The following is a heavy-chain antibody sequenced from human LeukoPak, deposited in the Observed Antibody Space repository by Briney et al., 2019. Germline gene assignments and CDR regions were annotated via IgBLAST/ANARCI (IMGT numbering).Heavy chain of an antibody. D-gene: IGHD3-22*01. Sequence: ASVKVSCKASGGAFSSYAISWVRQAPGQGLEWMGRIIPILGIANYAQKFQGRVTITADKSTSTAYMELSSLRSEDTAVYYCARDREEYYYDSSGYLGDAFDIWGQGTMVTVSS. V-gene: IGHV1-69*04. J-gene: IGHJ3*02. CDR1: GGAFSSYA. CDR3: ARDREEYYYDSSGYLGDAFDI. CDR2: IIPILGIA.